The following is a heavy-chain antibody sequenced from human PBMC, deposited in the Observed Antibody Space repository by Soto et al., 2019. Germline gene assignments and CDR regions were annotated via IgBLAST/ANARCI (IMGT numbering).Heavy chain of an antibody. CDR1: GCRFTSSW. Sequence: XESLEISCQGSGCRFTSSWISWVRQMPGKGLEWLGNVYPSDSDVRYSPSFEGRVTISADNSINTAYLHLLNLKASDTAIYYCTKGATSPFDYWGQGPRVTVSS. CDR2: VYPSDSDV. J-gene: IGHJ4*02. V-gene: IGHV5-51*01. D-gene: IGHD3-16*01. CDR3: TKGATSPFDY.